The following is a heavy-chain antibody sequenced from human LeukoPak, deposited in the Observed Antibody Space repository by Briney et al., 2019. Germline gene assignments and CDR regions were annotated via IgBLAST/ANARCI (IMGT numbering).Heavy chain of an antibody. D-gene: IGHD3-22*01. J-gene: IGHJ4*02. CDR2: ISSSGSTI. CDR1: GFTFSSYE. CDR3: ARDRPNYYDSSGYFLFDY. V-gene: IGHV3-48*03. Sequence: PGGSMTLSCAASGFTFSSYEMNWVRQAPGKGLEWVSYISSSGSTIYYADSVKGRFTISRDNAKNSLYLQMNSLRAEDTAVYYCARDRPNYYDSSGYFLFDYWGQGTLVTVSS.